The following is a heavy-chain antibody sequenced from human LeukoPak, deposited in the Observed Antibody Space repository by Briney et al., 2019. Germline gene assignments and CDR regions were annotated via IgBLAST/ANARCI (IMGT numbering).Heavy chain of an antibody. V-gene: IGHV3-53*05. CDR1: GFTVSSDY. J-gene: IGHJ5*02. CDR3: ARNWFDP. Sequence: GGSLRLSCAASGFTVSSDYMSWVRQAPGKGLEWVSVIYSGGSTYHADSVKGRFTISRDKSKNTVYLQMNSLRFEDTAMYYCARNWFDPWGQGTLVTVSS. CDR2: IYSGGST.